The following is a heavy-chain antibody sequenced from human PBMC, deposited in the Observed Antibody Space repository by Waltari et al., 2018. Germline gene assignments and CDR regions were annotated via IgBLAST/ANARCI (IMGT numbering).Heavy chain of an antibody. D-gene: IGHD3-22*01. CDR3: ARPADSSGYYFDY. CDR1: GYTFTSYA. V-gene: IGHV1-3*01. J-gene: IGHJ4*02. CDR2: INAGNGNT. Sequence: QVQLVQSGAEVKKPGASVKVSCKASGYTFTSYAMRWVRQAPGQRLEWMGWINAGNGNTKYSQKFQGRVTITRDTSASTAYMELSSLRSEDTSVYYCARPADSSGYYFDYWGQGTLVTVPS.